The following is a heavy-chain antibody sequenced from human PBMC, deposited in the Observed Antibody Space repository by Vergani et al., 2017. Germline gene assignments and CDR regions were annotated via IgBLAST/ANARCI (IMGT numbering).Heavy chain of an antibody. CDR1: GFTFSSAW. D-gene: IGHD3-9*01. CDR2: IRPKTDGETT. Sequence: EVQPVESGGGLVKPGGSLRLSCTTSGFTFSSAWVSWVRQAQGKGLEWVARIRPKTDGETTDYAAPVKGRFTISRDDSKNTLYLQMNSLKTEDTAVYYCTTPTKLELRYYFYYWGQGTLVTVSS. CDR3: TTPTKLELRYYFYY. J-gene: IGHJ4*02. V-gene: IGHV3-15*01.